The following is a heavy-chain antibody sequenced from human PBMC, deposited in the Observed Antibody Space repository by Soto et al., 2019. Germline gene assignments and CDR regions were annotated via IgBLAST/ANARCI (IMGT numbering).Heavy chain of an antibody. V-gene: IGHV4-34*01. CDR3: ARLARGDSSPVFDY. CDR2: INHSGST. Sequence: SETLSLTCAVYGGSFSGYYWSWIRQPPGKGLEWIGEINHSGSTNYNPSLKSRVTISVDTSKNQFSLKLSSVTAADTAVYYCARLARGDSSPVFDYWGQGTLVTVSS. D-gene: IGHD6-13*01. J-gene: IGHJ4*02. CDR1: GGSFSGYY.